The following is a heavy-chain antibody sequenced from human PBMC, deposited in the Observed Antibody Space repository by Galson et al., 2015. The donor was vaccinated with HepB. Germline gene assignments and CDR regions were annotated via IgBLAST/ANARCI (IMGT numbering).Heavy chain of an antibody. J-gene: IGHJ3*02. CDR2: IIPIFGTA. Sequence: SVKVSCKASGGTFSSYAISWVRQAPGQGLEWMGGIIPIFGTANYAQKFQGRVTITADKSTSTAYMELSSLRSEDTAVYYCARDRDYYDSSGPHDAFDIWGQGTMVTVSS. D-gene: IGHD3-22*01. CDR3: ARDRDYYDSSGPHDAFDI. V-gene: IGHV1-69*06. CDR1: GGTFSSYA.